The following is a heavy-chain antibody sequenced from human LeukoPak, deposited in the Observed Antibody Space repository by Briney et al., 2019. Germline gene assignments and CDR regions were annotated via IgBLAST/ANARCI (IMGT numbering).Heavy chain of an antibody. D-gene: IGHD3-3*01. J-gene: IGHJ4*02. CDR3: ARVAIVWADFWSGYYFDY. CDR1: GGSISSGDYY. Sequence: SQTLSLPCTVSGGSISSGDYYWSWIRQPPGKGLKWIEYSYYSGSTYYNPSLKSRVTIPEDTSKNQFSLKLSSVTAADTAVYYCARVAIVWADFWSGYYFDYWGQGTLVTVSS. CDR2: SYYSGST. V-gene: IGHV4-30-4*08.